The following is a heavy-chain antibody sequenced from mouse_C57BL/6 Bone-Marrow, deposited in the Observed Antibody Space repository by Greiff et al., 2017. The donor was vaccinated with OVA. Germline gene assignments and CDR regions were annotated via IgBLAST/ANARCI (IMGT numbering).Heavy chain of an antibody. CDR3: ERHEDYSNYEGYFDY. V-gene: IGHV1-62-2*01. J-gene: IGHJ2*01. Sequence: QVQLKQSGAELVKPGASVKLSCTASGYTFTEYTIHWVTQRSGQGLEWIGWFYPGSGSIKYNEKFKDKATLTADKSSSTVYMERSRLTTEDSAVYFCERHEDYSNYEGYFDYWGQGTTLTVSS. CDR1: GYTFTEYT. D-gene: IGHD2-5*01. CDR2: FYPGSGSI.